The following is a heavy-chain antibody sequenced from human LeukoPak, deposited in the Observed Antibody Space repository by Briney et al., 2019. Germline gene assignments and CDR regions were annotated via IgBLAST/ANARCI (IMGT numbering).Heavy chain of an antibody. CDR3: ARLPVTMVRGVIMSYYYYYMDV. CDR2: INHSGST. CDR1: GGSFSGYY. J-gene: IGHJ6*03. D-gene: IGHD3-10*01. Sequence: SETLSLTCAVYGGSFSGYYWSWIRQPPGKGLEWIGDINHSGSTNYNPSLKSRVTISVDTSKNQFSLKLSSVTAADTAVYYCARLPVTMVRGVIMSYYYYYMDVWGKGTTVTVSS. V-gene: IGHV4-34*01.